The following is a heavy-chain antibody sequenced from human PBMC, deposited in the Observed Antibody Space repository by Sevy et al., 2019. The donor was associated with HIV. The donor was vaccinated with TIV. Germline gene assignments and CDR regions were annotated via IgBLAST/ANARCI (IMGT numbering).Heavy chain of an antibody. V-gene: IGHV6-1*01. J-gene: IGHJ4*02. CDR1: GDSVSSNSAA. CDR2: TYYRSKWYN. D-gene: IGHD6-13*01. CDR3: AREDQGPGIAATAFFDY. Sequence: SQTLPLTCAISGDSVSSNSAAWNWIRQSPSRGLEWLGRTYYRSKWYNDYAVSVKSRITINPDTSKNQFSLQLNSVTPEDTAVYYCAREDQGPGIAATAFFDYWGQGTLVTVSS.